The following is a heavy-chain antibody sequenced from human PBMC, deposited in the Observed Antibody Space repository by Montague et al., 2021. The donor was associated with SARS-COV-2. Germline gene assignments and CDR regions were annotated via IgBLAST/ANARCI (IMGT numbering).Heavy chain of an antibody. CDR2: ISTSGSS. CDR3: ARDRRGMAMAGRAYYYYYMDV. V-gene: IGHV4-61*09. D-gene: IGHD6-19*01. J-gene: IGHJ6*03. CDR1: GASISSANDY. Sequence: TLSLTCFVSGASISSANDYWTWIRQPAGKGLEWIGHISTSGSSSYNPSLKSRVTIILDTSKQQFSLELTSVTAADTAVYYCARDRRGMAMAGRAYYYYYMDVWQGDHGHRLL.